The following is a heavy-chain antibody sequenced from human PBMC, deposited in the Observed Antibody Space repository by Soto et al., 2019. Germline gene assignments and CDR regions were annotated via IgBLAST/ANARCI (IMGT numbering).Heavy chain of an antibody. CDR3: AKAPDYYGSGSVDDAFDI. J-gene: IGHJ3*02. CDR1: GFTFSSYA. Sequence: GGSLRLSCAASGFTFSSYAMSWVRQAPGKGLEWVSAISGSGGSTYYADSVKGRFTISRDNSKNTLYLQMNSLRAEYTAVYYCAKAPDYYGSGSVDDAFDIWGQGTMVTVSS. CDR2: ISGSGGST. V-gene: IGHV3-23*01. D-gene: IGHD3-10*01.